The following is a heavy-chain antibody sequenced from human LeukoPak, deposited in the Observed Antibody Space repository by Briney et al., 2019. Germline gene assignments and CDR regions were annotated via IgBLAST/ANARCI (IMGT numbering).Heavy chain of an antibody. CDR2: IYYSGST. D-gene: IGHD3-3*01. Sequence: PSETLSLTCTVSGRSISSYYWSWIRQPPGKGLEWIGYIYYSGSTNYNPSLKSRVTISVDTSKNQFSLKLSSVTAADTAVYYCARGDYDFWSGRRYYYMDVWGKGTTVTVSS. CDR1: GRSISSYY. V-gene: IGHV4-59*01. CDR3: ARGDYDFWSGRRYYYMDV. J-gene: IGHJ6*03.